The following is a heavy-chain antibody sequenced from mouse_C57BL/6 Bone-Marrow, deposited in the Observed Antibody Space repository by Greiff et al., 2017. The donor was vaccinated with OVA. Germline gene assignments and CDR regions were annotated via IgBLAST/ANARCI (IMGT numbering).Heavy chain of an antibody. D-gene: IGHD2-5*01. V-gene: IGHV2-2*01. Sequence: VQRVESGPGLVQPSQSLSITCTVSGFSLTSYGVHWVRQSPGKGLEWLGVIWSGGSTDYNAAFISRLSISKDNSKSQVFFKMNSLQADDTAIYYCARKENYSTPAWFAYWGQGTLVTVSA. CDR1: GFSLTSYG. CDR3: ARKENYSTPAWFAY. J-gene: IGHJ3*01. CDR2: IWSGGST.